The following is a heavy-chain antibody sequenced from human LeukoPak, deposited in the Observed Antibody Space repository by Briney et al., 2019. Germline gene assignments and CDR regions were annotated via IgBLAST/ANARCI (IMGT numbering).Heavy chain of an antibody. CDR3: ARGRVTTMALGYYYYYYGMDV. CDR2: VIPILGIA. V-gene: IGHV1-69*04. CDR1: GGTFSSYA. J-gene: IGHJ6*02. D-gene: IGHD4-23*01. Sequence: SVKVSCKASGGTFSSYAISWVRQAPGQGLEWMGRVIPILGIANYAQKFQGRVTITADKSTSTAYMELRSLRSDDTAVYYCARGRVTTMALGYYYYYYGMDVWGQGTTVTVSS.